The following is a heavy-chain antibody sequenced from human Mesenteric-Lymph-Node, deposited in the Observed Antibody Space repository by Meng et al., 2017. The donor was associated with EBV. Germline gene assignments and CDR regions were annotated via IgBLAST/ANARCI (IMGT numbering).Heavy chain of an antibody. D-gene: IGHD3-10*01. CDR2: IYWDDDK. V-gene: IGHV2-5*02. CDR3: AHSRNYYGSGTYTFDY. J-gene: IGHJ4*02. Sequence: QITLKELGPTPGKPTQTLTLTCTFSEVSLSTNGVGVGWIRQPPGKALEWLALIYWDDDKRYSPSLKSRLTINKDTSKNEVVLTMTNMDRVDTATYYCAHSRNYYGSGTYTFDYWSQGTLVTVSS. CDR1: EVSLSTNGVG.